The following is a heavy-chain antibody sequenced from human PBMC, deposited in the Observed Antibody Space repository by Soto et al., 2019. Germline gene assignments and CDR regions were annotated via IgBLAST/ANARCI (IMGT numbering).Heavy chain of an antibody. Sequence: QITLKESGPTLVKPTQTLTLTCTFSGFSLTTSGVGVAWIRQSPGKALEWLALIYWDDNKRYSPSLKSRVTITKDTSKNQVVLTMTPMNPVDTATYYCAPVNHASGSNWFAPWGQGTLVTVSS. CDR2: IYWDDNK. J-gene: IGHJ5*02. V-gene: IGHV2-5*02. CDR3: APVNHASGSNWFAP. D-gene: IGHD3-10*01. CDR1: GFSLTTSGVG.